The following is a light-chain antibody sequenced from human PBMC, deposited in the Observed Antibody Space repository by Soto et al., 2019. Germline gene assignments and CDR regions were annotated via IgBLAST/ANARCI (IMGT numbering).Light chain of an antibody. J-gene: IGKJ2*01. Sequence: EIVMTQSPLTLSASPGERVIFSCRASQSVGSNIAWYQQKPGQSPRLLVYDASTRATAIPARFSGSGSGTEFTLTINILQTEYFAVYYCQQYYQWPSYTFGQGT. V-gene: IGKV3-15*01. CDR1: QSVGSN. CDR2: DAS. CDR3: QQYYQWPSYT.